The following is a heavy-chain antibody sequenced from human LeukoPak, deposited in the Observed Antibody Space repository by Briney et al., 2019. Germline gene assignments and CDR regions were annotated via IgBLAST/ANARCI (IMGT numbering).Heavy chain of an antibody. V-gene: IGHV3-23*01. CDR2: ISDTGGST. Sequence: PGGSLRLSCAASGFTFSDYYMSWIRQAPGKGLEWVSTISDTGGSTYYADSVKDRFTISRDNSKNTLYLQMSGLRAEDTAIYYCATGAYFDHWGQGALVTVSS. CDR3: ATGAYFDH. CDR1: GFTFSDYY. J-gene: IGHJ4*02.